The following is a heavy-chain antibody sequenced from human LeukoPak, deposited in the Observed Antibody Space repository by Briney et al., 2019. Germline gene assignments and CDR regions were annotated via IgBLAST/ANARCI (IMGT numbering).Heavy chain of an antibody. CDR2: INHSGST. Sequence: SETLSLTCAVYGGSFSGYYWSWIRQPPGKGLEWIGEINHSGSTNYNPSLKSRVTISVDTSKNQFSLKLSSATAADTAVYYCARATYYYDSSGYLENWFDPWGQGTLVTVSS. J-gene: IGHJ5*02. CDR3: ARATYYYDSSGYLENWFDP. CDR1: GGSFSGYY. D-gene: IGHD3-22*01. V-gene: IGHV4-34*01.